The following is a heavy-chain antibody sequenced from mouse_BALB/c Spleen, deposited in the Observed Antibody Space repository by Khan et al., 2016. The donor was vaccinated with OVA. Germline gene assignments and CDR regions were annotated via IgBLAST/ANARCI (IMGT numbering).Heavy chain of an antibody. J-gene: IGHJ4*01. CDR1: GYTFRNNG. D-gene: IGHD2-14*01. CDR3: ARVGYNGTMDS. V-gene: IGHV9-3-1*01. Sequence: QIQLVQSGPELKKPGETVKISCKASGYTFRNNGMNWVKQTPGKGLKWMGWINTYTGEPTYADDFKGRFAFSLETSANTAYLQINNLKNEDTATYFCARVGYNGTMDSWGQGTPGTVSS. CDR2: INTYTGEP.